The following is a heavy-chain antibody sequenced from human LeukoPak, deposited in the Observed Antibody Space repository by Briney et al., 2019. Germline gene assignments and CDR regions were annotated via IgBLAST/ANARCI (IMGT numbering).Heavy chain of an antibody. D-gene: IGHD3-22*01. CDR2: IRYYGSNK. CDR3: AKVGYYDSSGYPDDY. Sequence: GGSLRLSCAASGFTFSSYGMHWVRQAPGKGLEWVAFIRYYGSNKYYADSVKGRFTISRDNSKNTLYLQMNSLRAEDTAVYYCAKVGYYDSSGYPDDYWGQGTLVTVSS. CDR1: GFTFSSYG. V-gene: IGHV3-30*02. J-gene: IGHJ4*02.